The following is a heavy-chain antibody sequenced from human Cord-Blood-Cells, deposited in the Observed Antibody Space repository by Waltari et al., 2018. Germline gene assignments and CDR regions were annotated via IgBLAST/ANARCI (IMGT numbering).Heavy chain of an antibody. Sequence: QMQLVQSGPEVKKPGTSVKVSCKASGFTFTSSAVQWVRQARGQRLEWIGWIVVGSGKTNYAQKFQERVTITRDMSTSTAYMELSSLRSEDTAVYYCAAASSRTFPNIAAAGYWGQGTLVTVSS. J-gene: IGHJ4*02. CDR1: GFTFTSSA. V-gene: IGHV1-58*01. CDR2: IVVGSGKT. D-gene: IGHD6-13*01. CDR3: AAASSRTFPNIAAAGY.